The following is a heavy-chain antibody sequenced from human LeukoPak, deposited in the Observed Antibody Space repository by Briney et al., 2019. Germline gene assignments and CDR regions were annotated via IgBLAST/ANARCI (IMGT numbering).Heavy chain of an antibody. CDR2: ISAYNGNT. Sequence: ASVKVSCKASGYTFTSYGISWVRQAPGQGLEWMGWISAYNGNTNYAQKLQGRVTMTTDTSTSTAYMELRSLRSDDTAVYYFARESVLLWFGESDGLDYWGQGTLVTVSS. J-gene: IGHJ4*02. CDR3: ARESVLLWFGESDGLDY. V-gene: IGHV1-18*01. D-gene: IGHD3-10*01. CDR1: GYTFTSYG.